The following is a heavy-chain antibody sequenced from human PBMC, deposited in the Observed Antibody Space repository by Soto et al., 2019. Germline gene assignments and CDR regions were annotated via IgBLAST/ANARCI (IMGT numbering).Heavy chain of an antibody. CDR2: IYYSGST. CDR3: ARGHYYGSGSYYNVWFDP. CDR1: GSSISSYY. J-gene: IGHJ5*02. Sequence: PWKTLSLTSTVSGSSISSYYWTWIRQPPGKGLDWIGYIYYSGSTNYNPSLKSRVTISVDTSKNQFSLKLTSVAAADTAVYYCARGHYYGSGSYYNVWFDPWGQGTLVTVSS. V-gene: IGHV4-59*01. D-gene: IGHD3-10*01.